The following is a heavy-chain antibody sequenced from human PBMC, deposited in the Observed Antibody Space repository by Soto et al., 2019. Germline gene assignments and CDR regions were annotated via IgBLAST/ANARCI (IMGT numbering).Heavy chain of an antibody. Sequence: GGSLRLSCAASGFTFSSYWMSWVRQAPGKGLEWVANIKQDGSEKYYVDSVKGRFTISRDNAKNSLYLQMNSLRAEDTAVYYCARDLHPYPLRSFDYWGQGTLVTVSS. CDR2: IKQDGSEK. CDR1: GFTFSSYW. V-gene: IGHV3-7*03. D-gene: IGHD2-2*01. CDR3: ARDLHPYPLRSFDY. J-gene: IGHJ4*02.